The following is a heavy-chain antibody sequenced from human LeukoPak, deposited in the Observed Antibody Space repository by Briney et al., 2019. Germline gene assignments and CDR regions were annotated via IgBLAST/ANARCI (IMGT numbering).Heavy chain of an antibody. Sequence: SETLPLTCAVSGGSISSNNWWSWVRQPPGKGLEWIGEIYHSGNSNYNPSLKSRVTISVDKSNNQFSLKLSSVTAADTAVYYCARDVGARLPGYWGQGTLVTVSS. CDR3: ARDVGARLPGY. D-gene: IGHD6-6*01. V-gene: IGHV4-4*02. CDR1: GGSISSNNW. CDR2: IYHSGNS. J-gene: IGHJ4*02.